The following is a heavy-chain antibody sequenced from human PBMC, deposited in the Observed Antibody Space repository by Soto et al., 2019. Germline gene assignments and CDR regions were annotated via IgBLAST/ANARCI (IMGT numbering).Heavy chain of an antibody. J-gene: IGHJ5*02. V-gene: IGHV4-31*03. CDR3: ARGNYYYDSSGYYYDYSGNNWFDP. CDR2: IYYSGST. CDR1: GGSISSGGYY. D-gene: IGHD3-22*01. Sequence: LSLTCTVSGGSISSGGYYWSWIRQHPGKGLEWIGYIYYSGSTYYNPSLKSRVTISVDTSKNQFSLKLSSVTAADTAVYYCARGNYYYDSSGYYYDYSGNNWFDPWGQGTLVTVSS.